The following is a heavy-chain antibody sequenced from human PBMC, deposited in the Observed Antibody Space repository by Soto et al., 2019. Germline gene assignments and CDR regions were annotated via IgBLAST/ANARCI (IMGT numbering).Heavy chain of an antibody. V-gene: IGHV4-59*01. CDR2: IYYSGST. CDR3: ARDLMVRGVYYYYGMDV. Sequence: SETLSLTCTVSGGSISSYYWSWIRQPPGKGLEWIGYIYYSGSTNYNPSLKSRVTISVDTSKNQFSLKLSSVTAADTAVYYCARDLMVRGVYYYYGMDVWGQGTTVTVSS. J-gene: IGHJ6*02. D-gene: IGHD3-10*01. CDR1: GGSISSYY.